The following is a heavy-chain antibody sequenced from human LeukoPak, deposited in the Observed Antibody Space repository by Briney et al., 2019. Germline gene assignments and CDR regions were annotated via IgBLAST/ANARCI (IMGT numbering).Heavy chain of an antibody. Sequence: SETLSLTCTVSGGSNSSYYWSWIRQPPGKGLEWIGYIYTSGSTNYNPSLKSRVTISVDTSKNQFSLKLSSVTAADTAVYYCASTSLAAAGYCYMDVWGKGTTVTVSS. D-gene: IGHD6-13*01. CDR1: GGSNSSYY. CDR2: IYTSGST. V-gene: IGHV4-4*09. CDR3: ASTSLAAAGYCYMDV. J-gene: IGHJ6*03.